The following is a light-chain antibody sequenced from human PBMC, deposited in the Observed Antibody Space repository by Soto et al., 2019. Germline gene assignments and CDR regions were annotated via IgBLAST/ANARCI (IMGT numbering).Light chain of an antibody. V-gene: IGLV1-40*01. CDR2: DNN. CDR1: SSNIGAGHD. CDR3: QSYDSSLKTVL. J-gene: IGLJ2*01. Sequence: QSVLTQPPSVSGAPRERVAISCTGSSSNIGAGHDVHWYHQLPGRAPTLLIYDNNNRPSGVPDRFSGSRSGTSASLAITGLQVGVEGDYYCQSYDSSLKTVLFGVGTKLTVL.